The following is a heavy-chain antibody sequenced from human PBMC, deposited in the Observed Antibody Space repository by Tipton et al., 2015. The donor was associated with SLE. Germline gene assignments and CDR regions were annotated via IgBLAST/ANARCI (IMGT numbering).Heavy chain of an antibody. J-gene: IGHJ5*02. D-gene: IGHD2-2*01. CDR1: SGSVSSGAYY. CDR2: VFSSGTT. V-gene: IGHV4-31*03. Sequence: TLSLTCTVSSGSVSSGAYYWSWIRQHPGKGLEWIGYVFSSGTTYYNPSLKGRLSLSLDTSQNQLSLKLSSVTSADTAVYYCARDWCSSTSCYGWFDPWGQGTLVTVSS. CDR3: ARDWCSSTSCYGWFDP.